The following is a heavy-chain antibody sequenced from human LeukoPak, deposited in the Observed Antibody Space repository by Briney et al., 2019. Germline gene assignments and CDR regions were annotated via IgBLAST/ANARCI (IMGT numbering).Heavy chain of an antibody. CDR2: SRGGGGGA. J-gene: IGHJ6*02. V-gene: IGHV3-23*01. D-gene: IGHD4-17*01. Sequence: GGSLRLSCAASGFTFRNYARGWVRQAPGKGLEWVSGSRGGGGGAYYADSLKGRLPISRDNAKNTVYLQMKSLRADDTAVYYCAKDRWGGDGDLGDMDVWGHGTTVTVSS. CDR1: GFTFRNYA. CDR3: AKDRWGGDGDLGDMDV.